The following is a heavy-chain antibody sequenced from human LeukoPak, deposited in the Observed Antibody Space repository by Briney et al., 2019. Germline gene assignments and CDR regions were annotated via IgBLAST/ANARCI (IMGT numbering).Heavy chain of an antibody. D-gene: IGHD1-26*01. CDR1: GYTFTSYY. Sequence: ASVKVSCKASGYTFTSYYMDWVRQAPGQGLEWMGISNPSGGSTSYAQKFQGRVTMTRDMSTSTVYMELSSLRSEDTAVYYCARDYDGGSYRDYFDYWGQGTLVTVSS. CDR3: ARDYDGGSYRDYFDY. V-gene: IGHV1-46*01. J-gene: IGHJ4*02. CDR2: SNPSGGST.